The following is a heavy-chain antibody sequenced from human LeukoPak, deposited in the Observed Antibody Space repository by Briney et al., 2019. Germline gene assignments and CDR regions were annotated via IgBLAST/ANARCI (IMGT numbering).Heavy chain of an antibody. V-gene: IGHV4-34*01. Sequence: SETQSLTCALYGGSFCGYYSSWIRQPPGERLEWIGEINHSGSTIYNPSLKSRVTISVDTSKNQFSLKLSSVTAADTAVYYCARKRLNSYGLMRTSNWFDPWGQGTLVTVSS. CDR2: INHSGST. D-gene: IGHD5-18*01. J-gene: IGHJ5*02. CDR1: GGSFCGYY. CDR3: ARKRLNSYGLMRTSNWFDP.